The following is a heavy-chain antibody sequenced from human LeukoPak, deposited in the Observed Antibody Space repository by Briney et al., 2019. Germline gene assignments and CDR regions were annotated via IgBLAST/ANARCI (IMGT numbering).Heavy chain of an antibody. CDR1: GGSLTSSSYY. D-gene: IGHD3-22*01. J-gene: IGHJ4*02. Sequence: PSETLSLTCTVSGGSLTSSSYYWGWIRQPPGKGLEWLGTIYHSGSTYYNPSLKSRVTISVDTSKNQFSLRLSSVTAADTAVYYCARDRGYYDSSGPLYYFDYWGQGTLVTVSS. CDR2: IYHSGST. V-gene: IGHV4-39*02. CDR3: ARDRGYYDSSGPLYYFDY.